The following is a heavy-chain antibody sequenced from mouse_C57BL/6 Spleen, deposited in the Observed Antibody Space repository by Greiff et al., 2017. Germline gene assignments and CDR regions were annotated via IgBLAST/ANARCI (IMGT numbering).Heavy chain of an antibody. CDR3: ARGKYYYYAMDY. CDR2: ISYDGSN. Sequence: EVQLVESGPGLVKPSQSLSLTCSVTGYSITSGYYWNWIRQFPGNKLEWMGYISYDGSNNYNPSLKNRISLSRDTSKNQFFLKLNSVTTEDTATYYCARGKYYYYAMDYWGQGTSVTVSS. CDR1: GYSITSGYY. D-gene: IGHD2-10*02. J-gene: IGHJ4*01. V-gene: IGHV3-6*01.